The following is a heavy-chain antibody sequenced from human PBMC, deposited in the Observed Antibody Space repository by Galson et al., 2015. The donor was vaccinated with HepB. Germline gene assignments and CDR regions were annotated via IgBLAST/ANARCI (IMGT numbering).Heavy chain of an antibody. CDR1: GGSISSGSYY. J-gene: IGHJ4*02. V-gene: IGHV4-61*02. Sequence: LSLTCTVSGGSISSGSYYWSWIRQPAGKGLEWIGRIYTSGSTNYNLSLKSRVTISVDTSKNQFSLKLSSVTAADTAVYYCARGGYGGIRGKGPDYWGQGTLVTVSS. D-gene: IGHD3-10*01. CDR2: IYTSGST. CDR3: ARGGYGGIRGKGPDY.